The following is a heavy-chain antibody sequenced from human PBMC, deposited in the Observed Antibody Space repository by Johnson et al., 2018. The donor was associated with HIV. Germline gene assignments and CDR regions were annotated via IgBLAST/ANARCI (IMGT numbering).Heavy chain of an antibody. Sequence: QVQLVESGGGVVQPGRSLRLSCTASGFIFSNHDIDWVRQAPGKGLEWVGHISYDGNNKYYGDSVKGRFTISRDNSKNTLDLQMNNLRTEDSGVYYCAKSYCPGCDGFEIWGQGTMVTVSS. J-gene: IGHJ3*02. CDR3: AKSYCPGCDGFEI. CDR2: ISYDGNNK. V-gene: IGHV3-30*18. CDR1: GFIFSNHD. D-gene: IGHD2-21*01.